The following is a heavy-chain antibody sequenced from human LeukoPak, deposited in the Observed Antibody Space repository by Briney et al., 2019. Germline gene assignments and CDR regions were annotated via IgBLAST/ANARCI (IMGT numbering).Heavy chain of an antibody. D-gene: IGHD3-16*01. CDR3: ARGFGFPLDY. CDR2: ISPFNGKT. J-gene: IGHJ4*02. CDR1: GYTFITSG. Sequence: ASVKVSCKASGYTFITSGITWVRQAPGHGLKWMGWISPFNGKTRFAEEFQDRLTMTTDTPTRTAYMVLRSLRSDDTAVYYCARGFGFPLDYWGQGTLVTVSS. V-gene: IGHV1-18*01.